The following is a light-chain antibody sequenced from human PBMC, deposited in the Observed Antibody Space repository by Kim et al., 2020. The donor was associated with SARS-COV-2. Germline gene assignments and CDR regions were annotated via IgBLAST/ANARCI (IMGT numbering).Light chain of an antibody. CDR1: PTINSDY. V-gene: IGKV3-20*01. CDR3: QQYDNSLGT. Sequence: EIVLTQSPGTLSLSPGERATLSCRVSPTINSDYLAWYQHRPGQAPRLLIYGASRRATGTPDRFSGSGSGTDFTLTINRLEPEDFAVYYCQQYDNSLGTFGPGTKVDIK. J-gene: IGKJ3*01. CDR2: GAS.